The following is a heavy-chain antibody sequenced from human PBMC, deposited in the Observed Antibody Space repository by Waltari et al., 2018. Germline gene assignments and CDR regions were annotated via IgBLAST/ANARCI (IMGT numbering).Heavy chain of an antibody. Sequence: EVQLVQSGAEVKKPEASLRISCEGSGYRFTSHWVSWVRQIPGKGLEWVGRIDPSDSFRNYGPAFEGHVTISVDQSLRTAYLQWDSLKASDTAIYYCVRHRTTYPLEIDYWGQGTLVTVSS. V-gene: IGHV5-10-1*01. CDR2: IDPSDSFR. CDR1: GYRFTSHW. J-gene: IGHJ4*02. CDR3: VRHRTTYPLEIDY. D-gene: IGHD2-2*01.